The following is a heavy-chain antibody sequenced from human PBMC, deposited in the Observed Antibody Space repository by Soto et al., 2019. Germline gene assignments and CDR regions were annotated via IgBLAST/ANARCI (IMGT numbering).Heavy chain of an antibody. D-gene: IGHD6-13*01. CDR2: IDPSDSYT. CDR3: ARQRPISSSVGLDYYYGMDV. V-gene: IGHV5-10-1*01. Sequence: VESLTISCKVSGYSFTSYGISWVLQMPGKGLESMGRIDPSDSYTNYSPSLQGHVTISADKSISTAYLQWSSLKASDTAMYYCARQRPISSSVGLDYYYGMDVWGQGTTVTVSS. J-gene: IGHJ6*01. CDR1: GYSFTSYG.